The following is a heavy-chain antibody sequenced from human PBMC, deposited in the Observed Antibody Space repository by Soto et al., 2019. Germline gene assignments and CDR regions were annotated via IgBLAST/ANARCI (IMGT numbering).Heavy chain of an antibody. Sequence: QLQLQESGPGLVKPSETLSLTCTVSGGSISSSSYYWGWIRQPPGKGLEWIGSIYYSGSTYYNPSLKSRVTISVDTSKNQFSLKLSSVTAADTAVYYCARHRGEYSGYDRVHNWFDPWGQGTLVTVSS. CDR3: ARHRGEYSGYDRVHNWFDP. V-gene: IGHV4-39*01. CDR1: GGSISSSSYY. D-gene: IGHD5-12*01. CDR2: IYYSGST. J-gene: IGHJ5*02.